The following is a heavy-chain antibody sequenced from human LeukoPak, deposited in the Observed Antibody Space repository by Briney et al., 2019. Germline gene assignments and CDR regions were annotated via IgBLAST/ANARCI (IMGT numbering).Heavy chain of an antibody. CDR2: LIPVFHTP. D-gene: IGHD2-2*03. J-gene: IGHJ6*03. V-gene: IGHV1-69*05. CDR1: GGTFSSYI. CDR3: ASKMDIVVVPAVYYYYMDV. Sequence: SVKVSCKASGGTFSSYIISWVRQAPGQGLEWMGRLIPVFHTPKYAQKFQGRVTITTDESTSTAYMELSSLRSEDTAVYYCASKMDIVVVPAVYYYYMDVWGKGTTVTVSS.